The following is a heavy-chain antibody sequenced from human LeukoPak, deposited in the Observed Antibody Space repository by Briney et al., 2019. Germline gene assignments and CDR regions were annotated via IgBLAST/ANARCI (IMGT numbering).Heavy chain of an antibody. Sequence: ASVKVSCKASGYTFTSYDINWVRQATGQGLEWMGWMNPNSGNTGYAQKFQGRVTMTRNTSISTAYMELSSLRSEDTAVYYCARERDYGSGSYYSPSEFDYWGQGTLVTVSS. CDR2: MNPNSGNT. V-gene: IGHV1-8*01. CDR3: ARERDYGSGSYYSPSEFDY. D-gene: IGHD3-10*01. J-gene: IGHJ4*01. CDR1: GYTFTSYD.